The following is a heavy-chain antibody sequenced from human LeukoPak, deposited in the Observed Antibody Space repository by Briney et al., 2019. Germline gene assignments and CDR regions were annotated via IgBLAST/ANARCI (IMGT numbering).Heavy chain of an antibody. J-gene: IGHJ5*02. CDR2: IKQDGSVE. V-gene: IGHV3-7*05. CDR1: GFTFSSYW. D-gene: IGHD2-2*01. Sequence: GGSLRLSCAASGFTFSSYWMSWVRQAPGKGLEWVANIKQDGSVEYYVVSVKGRFTISRDNAKESLYLQMNSLRAEDTAVYYCARDRCSSTSCNNRGWFDPWGQGTLVTVSS. CDR3: ARDRCSSTSCNNRGWFDP.